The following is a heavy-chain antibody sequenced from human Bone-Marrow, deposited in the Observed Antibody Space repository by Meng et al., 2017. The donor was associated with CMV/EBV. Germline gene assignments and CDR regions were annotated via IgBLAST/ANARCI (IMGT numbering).Heavy chain of an antibody. CDR1: GDYMTSAF. CDR3: TKTTRVPTA. CDR2: VHYSGAT. Sequence: GSLRLSCLVAGDYMTSAFWSWFRQSPVKGLETIGYVHYSGATNYNPSLRGRATMSLDMSKNQFSLRLTSVTAADTAVYYCTKTTRVPTAWSQGKMVTVSS. D-gene: IGHD1-1*01. J-gene: IGHJ1*01. V-gene: IGHV4-59*01.